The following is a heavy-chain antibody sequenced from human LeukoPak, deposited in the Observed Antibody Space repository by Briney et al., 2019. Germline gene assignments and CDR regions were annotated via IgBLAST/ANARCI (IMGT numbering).Heavy chain of an antibody. V-gene: IGHV3-30*02. CDR2: IRYDGSNK. J-gene: IGHJ4*02. D-gene: IGHD1-1*01. Sequence: GGSLRLSCAAFGFTFSSYGMHWVRQAPGKGLEWVAFIRYDGSNKYYADSVKGRFTISRDNAKNSLYLQMNSLRVEDTAVYYCARDHNWGFDYWGQGTLVTVSS. CDR1: GFTFSSYG. CDR3: ARDHNWGFDY.